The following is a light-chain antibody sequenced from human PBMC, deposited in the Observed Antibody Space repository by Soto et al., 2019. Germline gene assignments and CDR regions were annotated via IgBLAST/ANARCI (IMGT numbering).Light chain of an antibody. J-gene: IGLJ3*02. V-gene: IGLV2-23*02. CDR2: EVN. Sequence: QSVLTQPASLNGSPGQSITFSCTGSSDDIGNFNLVSWYQQYPGKAPKLILYEVNKRPLGVSDRFSGSKSGNTASLTISGLQAEDEADYHCCSYAGSRWVIGGGTKVTVL. CDR1: SDDIGNFNL. CDR3: CSYAGSRWV.